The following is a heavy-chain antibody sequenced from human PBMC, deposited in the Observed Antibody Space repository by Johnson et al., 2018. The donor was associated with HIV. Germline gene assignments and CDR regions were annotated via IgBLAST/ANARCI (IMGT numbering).Heavy chain of an antibody. V-gene: IGHV3-23*04. CDR2: ISGSGGST. Sequence: EVQLVESGGGLVQPGGSLRLSCAASGFTFSSYAMSWVRQAPGKGLEWVSAISGSGGSTYYADSVKGRFTISRDNSRDTVHLQMNSLRSEDTAVYYCASRGREIVAAGILGAFDIWGQGTMVTVSS. D-gene: IGHD6-13*01. CDR3: ASRGREIVAAGILGAFDI. CDR1: GFTFSSYA. J-gene: IGHJ3*02.